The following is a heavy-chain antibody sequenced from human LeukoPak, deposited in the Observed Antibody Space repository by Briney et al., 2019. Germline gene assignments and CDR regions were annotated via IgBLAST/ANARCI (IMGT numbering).Heavy chain of an antibody. CDR3: ARLGTSPDIVATSPLDY. CDR2: IWYDGSNK. J-gene: IGHJ4*02. V-gene: IGHV3-33*01. Sequence: HTAGSLRLSCAASGFTFSSYGMHWVRQAPGKGLEWVAVIWYDGSNKYYADSVKGRFTISRDNSKNTLYLQMNSLRAEDTAVYYCARLGTSPDIVATSPLDYWGQGTLVAVSS. D-gene: IGHD5-12*01. CDR1: GFTFSSYG.